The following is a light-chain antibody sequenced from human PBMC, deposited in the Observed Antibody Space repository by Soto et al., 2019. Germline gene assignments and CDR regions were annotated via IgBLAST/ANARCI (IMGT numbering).Light chain of an antibody. CDR3: KKYSNYLIN. V-gene: IGKV1-9*01. CDR2: AAY. Sequence: IQLPPSPSSLSASVIDRFTITFLASQGISNYLAWYQQKPGKATNILIYAAYTLQSGVKSRFSGSGSGTDFTLTIRSLQPEDFATYYCKKYSNYLINCGKGQRRAIK. J-gene: IGKJ5*01. CDR1: QGISNY.